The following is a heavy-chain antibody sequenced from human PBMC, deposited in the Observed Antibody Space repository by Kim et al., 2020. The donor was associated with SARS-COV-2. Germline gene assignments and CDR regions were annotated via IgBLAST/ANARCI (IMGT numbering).Heavy chain of an antibody. Sequence: GGSLRLSCAASGLTLRSYAMNWVRQGPGKGLEWVSSITRGGDTYYAASVKGRFTISRDNFKDTLSLQMNSLRAEDTGNYYCVPCVTLADRSGWRTFFDH. J-gene: IGHJ4*01. CDR2: ITRGGDT. D-gene: IGHD6-19*01. V-gene: IGHV3-23*01. CDR1: GLTLRSYA. CDR3: VPCVTLADRSGWRTFFDH.